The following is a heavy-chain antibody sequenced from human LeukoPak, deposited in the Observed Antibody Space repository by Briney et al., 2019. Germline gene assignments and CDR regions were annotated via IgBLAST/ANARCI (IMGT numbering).Heavy chain of an antibody. J-gene: IGHJ4*02. CDR2: TSSSGSV. CDR3: ARIPLGYSGAYYFDY. V-gene: IGHV4-4*09. Sequence: SETLSLTCTVSRGTISGSIRSYYWRWLRQPPGKGLEWIGYTSSSGSVNDNPSLRSRVTISVDTSKNQFFLNLSSVSAADTAVYYCARIPLGYSGAYYFDYWGQGTLVTVSP. D-gene: IGHD5-12*01. CDR1: RGTISGSIRSYY.